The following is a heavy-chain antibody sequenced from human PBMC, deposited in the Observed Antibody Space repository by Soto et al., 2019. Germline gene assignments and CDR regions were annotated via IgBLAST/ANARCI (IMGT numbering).Heavy chain of an antibody. CDR2: ISYDGSNK. J-gene: IGHJ6*02. V-gene: IGHV3-30*18. D-gene: IGHD3-3*01. CDR3: AKDTVYYDFWSGYYTGSDYYYGMDV. CDR1: GFTSSSYG. Sequence: GSLRLSCAASGFTSSSYGMHCVRQAPGKGLEWVAVISYDGSNKYYADSVKGRFTISRDNSKNTLYLQMNSLRAEDTAVYYCAKDTVYYDFWSGYYTGSDYYYGMDVWGQGTTVTVSS.